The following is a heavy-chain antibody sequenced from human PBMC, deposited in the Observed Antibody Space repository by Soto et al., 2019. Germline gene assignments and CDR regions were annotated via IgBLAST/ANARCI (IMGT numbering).Heavy chain of an antibody. V-gene: IGHV1-18*04. Sequence: QEQLVQSGGEVKKPGASVRVSCKASGYTFTKYGITWVRQAPGQGLEWMGWIGVYNGKTNYARKSQGKAFMTADTTGSTTYMEVRSLNSDDTAVYYCSRARYCTSPSCYNHYYYGMDIWGQGTTVSVSS. CDR1: GYTFTKYG. CDR2: IGVYNGKT. CDR3: SRARYCTSPSCYNHYYYGMDI. D-gene: IGHD2-2*02. J-gene: IGHJ6*02.